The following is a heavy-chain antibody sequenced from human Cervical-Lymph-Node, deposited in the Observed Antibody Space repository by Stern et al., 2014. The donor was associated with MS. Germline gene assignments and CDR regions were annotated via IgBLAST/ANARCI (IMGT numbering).Heavy chain of an antibody. CDR2: IYWDDDK. J-gene: IGHJ4*02. Sequence: QVTLKESGPTLVRPTQTLTLTCTFSGFSLTSRGVGVAWIRQPPGKALDWLALIYWDDDKRYSPSLQSRLSITKDTSKNQVVLTLTNVDPVDTATYYCAHRPLSLAAVYFDYWGQGALVTVSS. V-gene: IGHV2-5*02. CDR3: AHRPLSLAAVYFDY. CDR1: GFSLTSRGVG. D-gene: IGHD6-6*01.